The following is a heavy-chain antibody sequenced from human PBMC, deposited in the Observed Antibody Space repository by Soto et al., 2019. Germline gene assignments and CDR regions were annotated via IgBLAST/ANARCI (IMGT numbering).Heavy chain of an antibody. CDR3: VSWVSAHFDF. CDR1: GFTFSSYA. Sequence: GGSLRLSCAASGFTFSSYAMHWVRQAPGKGLEWVAVISYDGSNKYYADSVKGRFTISRDNSRNTLHLQMNNLRPEDTALYYCVSWVSAHFDFWGRGTQVTVSS. J-gene: IGHJ4*02. D-gene: IGHD2-8*01. V-gene: IGHV3-30-3*01. CDR2: ISYDGSNK.